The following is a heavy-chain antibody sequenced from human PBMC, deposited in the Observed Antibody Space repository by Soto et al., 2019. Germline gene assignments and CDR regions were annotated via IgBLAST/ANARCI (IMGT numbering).Heavy chain of an antibody. D-gene: IGHD4-17*01. CDR1: GYTFTSYG. CDR2: ISAYNGNT. Sequence: GASVRVSCKASGYTFTSYGISWVRQAPGQGLEWMGWISAYNGNTNYAQKLQGRVTMTTDTSTSTAYMELRSLRSDDTAVYYCARDPTVTISNLEISATVYNWFDPWGQGTLVTVSS. J-gene: IGHJ5*02. CDR3: ARDPTVTISNLEISATVYNWFDP. V-gene: IGHV1-18*01.